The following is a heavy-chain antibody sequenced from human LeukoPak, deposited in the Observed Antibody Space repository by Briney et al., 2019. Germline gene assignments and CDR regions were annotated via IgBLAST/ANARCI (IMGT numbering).Heavy chain of an antibody. CDR1: GFTFSSYS. CDR3: ASYDRIAAPERLYYMDV. D-gene: IGHD6-6*01. J-gene: IGHJ6*03. V-gene: IGHV3-21*01. Sequence: GGSLRLSCAASGFTFSSYSMNWVRQAPGKGLEWVSSISSSSYIYYADSVKGRFTISRDNAKNSLYLQMNSLRAEDTAVYYCASYDRIAAPERLYYMDVWGKGTTVTVSS. CDR2: ISSSSYI.